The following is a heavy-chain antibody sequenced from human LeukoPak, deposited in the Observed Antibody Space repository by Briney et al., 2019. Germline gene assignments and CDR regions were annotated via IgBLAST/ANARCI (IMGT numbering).Heavy chain of an antibody. CDR2: IYYSGST. Sequence: SETLSLTCTVSGGSISSYYWSWIRQPPGKGLEWIGYIYYSGSTNYNPSLKSRVTISVDTSKNQSSLKLSSVTAADTAVYYCARVPSLYSSGWYFDYWGQGTLVTVSS. CDR1: GGSISSYY. J-gene: IGHJ4*02. CDR3: ARVPSLYSSGWYFDY. D-gene: IGHD6-19*01. V-gene: IGHV4-59*01.